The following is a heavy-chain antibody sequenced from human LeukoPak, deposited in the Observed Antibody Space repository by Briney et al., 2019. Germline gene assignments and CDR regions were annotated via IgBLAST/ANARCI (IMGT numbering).Heavy chain of an antibody. CDR3: ARQEKPFDY. CDR2: IYHSGST. CDR1: GYSISSGYY. Sequence: PSGTLSLTCAVSGYSISSGYYWGWIRQPPGKGLEWIGSIYHSGSTYYNPSLKSRVTISVDTSKNQFSLKLSSVTAADTAVYYCARQEKPFDYWGQGTLVTVSS. J-gene: IGHJ4*02. V-gene: IGHV4-38-2*01.